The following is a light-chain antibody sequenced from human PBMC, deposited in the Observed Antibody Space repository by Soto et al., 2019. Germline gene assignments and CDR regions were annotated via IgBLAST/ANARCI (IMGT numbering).Light chain of an antibody. V-gene: IGKV1-5*01. CDR1: QSISSW. Sequence: DIQMTQSPSTLSASVGDRVTITCRARQSISSWLAWYQQKPGKAPKLLIYDASSLESGVPSRFSGSGSGTEFTLTIRRLQPDDFSTYFCQQYNRYSRTFGQGTKVEIK. J-gene: IGKJ1*01. CDR3: QQYNRYSRT. CDR2: DAS.